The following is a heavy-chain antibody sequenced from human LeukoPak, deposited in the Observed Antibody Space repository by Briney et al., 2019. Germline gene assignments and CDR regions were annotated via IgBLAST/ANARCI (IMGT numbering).Heavy chain of an antibody. CDR1: GYTFTSYG. CDR3: ARDPPRTVVVVAATNYYGMDV. Sequence: ASVKVSCKASGYTFTSYGISWVRQAPGQGLEWMGWISAYNGNTNYAQKLQGRVTMTTDTSTSTAYMELRSLRSDDTAVYYCARDPPRTVVVVAATNYYGMDVWGQGTTVTVSS. CDR2: ISAYNGNT. V-gene: IGHV1-18*01. D-gene: IGHD2-15*01. J-gene: IGHJ6*02.